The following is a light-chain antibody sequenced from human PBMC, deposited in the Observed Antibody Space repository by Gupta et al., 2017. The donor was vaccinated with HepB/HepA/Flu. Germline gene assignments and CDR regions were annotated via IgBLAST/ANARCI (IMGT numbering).Light chain of an antibody. CDR2: DVT. Sequence: QSALTQPASVSGSPGQSISISCTGTSSDVGGYNLVPWYQQYPGKAPKLIIFDVTKRPSGISSRFSGSKSCNTAALTISGLQAEDEADYSCCSYAGSNTWVFGGGTKLTVL. CDR1: SSDVGGYNL. J-gene: IGLJ3*02. CDR3: CSYAGSNTWV. V-gene: IGLV2-23*02.